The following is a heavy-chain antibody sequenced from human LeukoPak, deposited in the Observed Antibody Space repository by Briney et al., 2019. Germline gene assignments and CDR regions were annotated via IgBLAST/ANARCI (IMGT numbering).Heavy chain of an antibody. CDR2: ISWDGGST. Sequence: GGSLRLSCAASGFTFDDYTLHWVRQAPGRGLEWVSLISWDGGSTYYADSVKGRFTISRDNSKNSLYLQMNSLRTEDTALYYCAKDTAGARGTTATYDYWGQGTLVTVSS. CDR3: AKDTAGARGTTATYDY. CDR1: GFTFDDYT. J-gene: IGHJ4*02. D-gene: IGHD2/OR15-2a*01. V-gene: IGHV3-43*01.